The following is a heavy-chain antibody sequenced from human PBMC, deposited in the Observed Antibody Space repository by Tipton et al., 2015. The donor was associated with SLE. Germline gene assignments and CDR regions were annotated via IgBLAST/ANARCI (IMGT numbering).Heavy chain of an antibody. J-gene: IGHJ5*02. V-gene: IGHV4-59*01. CDR1: GGSISNSY. CDR3: ARDLAVIYGSGTTISPGWFDP. Sequence: TLSLTCTVSGGSISNSYWTWIRQPPGKGLEWIGYIYYSGSTNYNPSLKSRVTISVDTSKNQFSLKLSSVTAADTAVYYCARDLAVIYGSGTTISPGWFDPWGQGSLVTVPS. D-gene: IGHD3-10*01. CDR2: IYYSGST.